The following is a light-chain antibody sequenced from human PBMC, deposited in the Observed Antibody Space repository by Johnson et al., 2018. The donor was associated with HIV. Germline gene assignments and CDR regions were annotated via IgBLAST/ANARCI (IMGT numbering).Light chain of an antibody. V-gene: IGLV1-51*02. Sequence: QSVLTQPPSVSAAPGQKVTISCSGSSSNIGNNYVSWYQQLPGTAPKLLIYENNKRPSGIPDRFSGSKSGASATLGITGLQTGDEPDYYCGTWDSSLSAGVLGTGTKVTVL. CDR2: ENN. J-gene: IGLJ1*01. CDR3: GTWDSSLSAGV. CDR1: SSNIGNNY.